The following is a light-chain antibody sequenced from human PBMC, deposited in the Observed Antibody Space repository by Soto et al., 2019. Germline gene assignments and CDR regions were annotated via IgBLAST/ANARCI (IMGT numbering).Light chain of an antibody. Sequence: DVVMTQSPLSLPVTLGQPASVSCRSSQSLVYSDGNTYLTWFQQRPGQSPRRLIYKVSNRDSGVPDRFSGSGSGTDFTLRVSRVEAEDVGLYYCMQGGHWPYTFGQGTKLEIK. CDR2: KVS. V-gene: IGKV2-30*01. CDR3: MQGGHWPYT. CDR1: QSLVYSDGNTY. J-gene: IGKJ2*01.